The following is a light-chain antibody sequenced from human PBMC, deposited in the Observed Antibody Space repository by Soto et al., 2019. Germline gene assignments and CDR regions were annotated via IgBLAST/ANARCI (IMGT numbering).Light chain of an antibody. J-gene: IGKJ2*01. CDR1: QRVSSK. Sequence: EIVMTQSPATLYVSPGERATLSCRASQRVSSKLAWYQQIPGQAPRLLIYGASTRATGVPARFSGSGSGTEFTLTISILQSEDFALYYCRQYVNWPPKSTFGQGTKLEIK. V-gene: IGKV3-15*01. CDR3: RQYVNWPPKST. CDR2: GAS.